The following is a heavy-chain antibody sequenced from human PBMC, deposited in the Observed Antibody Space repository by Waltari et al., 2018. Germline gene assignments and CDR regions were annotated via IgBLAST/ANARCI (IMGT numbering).Heavy chain of an antibody. CDR1: GFSFSSYW. V-gene: IGHV3-7*01. CDR2: INHTGSEN. D-gene: IGHD3-10*01. CDR3: ARGVASMIRGVVDWFDP. J-gene: IGHJ5*02. Sequence: EVQLVESGGGLVQPGGSLRLPCAASGFSFSSYWMSWVRQAPGRRLGWLANINHTGSENPYLDSVNGRFTVPRDHAKSSLYLQMNSLRADDTAVYYCARGVASMIRGVVDWFDPWGQGTLVTVSS.